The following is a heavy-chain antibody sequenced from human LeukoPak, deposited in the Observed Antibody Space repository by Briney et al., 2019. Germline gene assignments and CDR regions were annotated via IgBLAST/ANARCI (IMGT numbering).Heavy chain of an antibody. CDR2: ISSSSSYT. CDR3: AREAAAAHPDY. V-gene: IGHV3-11*05. D-gene: IGHD6-13*01. CDR1: GFTFSSYA. Sequence: PGGSLRLSCAASGFTFSSYAMSWVRQAPGKGLEWVSYISSSSSYTNYADSVKGRFTISRDNAKNSLYLQMNSLRAEDTAVYYCAREAAAAHPDYWGQGTLVVVSA. J-gene: IGHJ4*02.